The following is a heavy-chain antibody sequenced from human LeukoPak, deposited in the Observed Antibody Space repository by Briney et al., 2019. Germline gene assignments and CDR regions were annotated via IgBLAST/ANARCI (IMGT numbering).Heavy chain of an antibody. CDR1: GGSISSGGYY. V-gene: IGHV4-30-2*03. J-gene: IGHJ5*02. CDR3: ARLEYSSSLNWFDP. D-gene: IGHD6-6*01. CDR2: IYHSGST. Sequence: SQTLSLTCTVSGGSISSGGYYWSWIRQPPGKGLEWIGYIYHSGSTNYNPSLKSRVTISVDTSKNQFSLKLSSVTAADTAVYYCARLEYSSSLNWFDPWGQGTLVTVSS.